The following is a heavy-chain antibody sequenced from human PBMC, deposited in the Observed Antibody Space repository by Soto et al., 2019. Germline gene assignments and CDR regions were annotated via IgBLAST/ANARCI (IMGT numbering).Heavy chain of an antibody. D-gene: IGHD1-1*01. CDR3: ARVERGTATTVVDAFDI. J-gene: IGHJ3*02. CDR1: GGFVSSGTYY. CDR2: MSHSGGT. Sequence: SETLSLTCAVYGGFVSSGTYYWSWIRQPPGKGLEWIGEMSHSGGTHLNPSLKSRVTISVDTSKNQFSLKMSSVTAADTALYYCARVERGTATTVVDAFDIWGPGTMVTVSS. V-gene: IGHV4-61*01.